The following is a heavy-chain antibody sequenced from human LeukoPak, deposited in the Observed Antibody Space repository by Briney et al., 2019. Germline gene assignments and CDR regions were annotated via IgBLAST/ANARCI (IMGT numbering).Heavy chain of an antibody. D-gene: IGHD2-21*02. CDR3: ARDANLYLYCGGDCYSLPDAFDI. J-gene: IGHJ3*02. CDR2: IYTGGST. Sequence: SETLSLTCTVSGGSISSGSYYWSWIRQPAGKGLEWIGRIYTGGSTNYNPSLKSRVTISVNTSKNQFSLKLSSVTAADTAVYYCARDANLYLYCGGDCYSLPDAFDIWGQGTMVTVSS. CDR1: GGSISSGSYY. V-gene: IGHV4-61*02.